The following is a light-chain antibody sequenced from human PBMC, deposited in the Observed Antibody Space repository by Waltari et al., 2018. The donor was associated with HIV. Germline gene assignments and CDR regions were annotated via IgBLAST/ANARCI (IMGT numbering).Light chain of an antibody. J-gene: IGLJ2*01. CDR3: SSYTSSSTPVV. V-gene: IGLV2-14*01. CDR1: SSDVGGYTY. CDR2: DVS. Sequence: QSALPQPASVSGSPGQSITLSCTGTSSDVGGYTYVSWYQQHPGKAPKLMIYDVSNRPSGVSNRFSGSKSGNTASLTISGLQAEDEADYYCSSYTSSSTPVVFGGGTKLTVL.